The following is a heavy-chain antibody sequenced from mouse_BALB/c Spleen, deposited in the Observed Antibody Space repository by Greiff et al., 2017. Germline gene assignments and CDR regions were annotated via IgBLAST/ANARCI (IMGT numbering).Heavy chain of an antibody. CDR3: ARSDYGYDAMDY. V-gene: IGHV1S56*01. CDR1: GYTFTSYY. Sequence: VQLQQSGPELVKPGASVRISCKASGYTFTSYYIHWVKQRPGQGLEWIGWIYPGNVNTKYNEKFKGKATLTADKSSSTAYMQLSSLTSEDSAVYFCARSDYGYDAMDYWGQGTSVTVSS. CDR2: IYPGNVNT. D-gene: IGHD1-1*02. J-gene: IGHJ4*01.